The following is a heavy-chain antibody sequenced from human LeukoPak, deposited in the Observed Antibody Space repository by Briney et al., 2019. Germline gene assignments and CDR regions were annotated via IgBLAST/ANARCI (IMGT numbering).Heavy chain of an antibody. CDR1: GYTLTELS. V-gene: IGHV1-2*02. CDR2: INPDSGGT. Sequence: ASVKVSCKVSGYTLTELSMHWVRQAPGQGLEWMGWINPDSGGTNYAQKFQGRVTMTRDTSISTVYMEVSGLRSDDTAMYYCARDGAFDIWGQGTMVTVSS. CDR3: ARDGAFDI. J-gene: IGHJ3*02.